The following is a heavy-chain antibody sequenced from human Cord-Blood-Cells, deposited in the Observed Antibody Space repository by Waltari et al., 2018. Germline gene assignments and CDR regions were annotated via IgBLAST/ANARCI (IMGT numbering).Heavy chain of an antibody. CDR1: GGSISSHY. CDR3: ARDASYDILTGYYDY. J-gene: IGHJ4*02. CDR2: IYYSGST. D-gene: IGHD3-9*01. V-gene: IGHV4-59*11. Sequence: QMQLQESGPGLVKPSETLSLTCTVSGGSISSHYWSWIRQPPGKGLEWIGYIYYSGSTNYNPSLKSRVTISVDTSKNQFSLKLSSVTAADTAVYYCARDASYDILTGYYDYWGQGTLVTVSS.